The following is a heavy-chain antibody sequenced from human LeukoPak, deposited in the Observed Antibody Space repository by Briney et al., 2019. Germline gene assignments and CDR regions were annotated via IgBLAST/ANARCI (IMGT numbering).Heavy chain of an antibody. CDR1: GFTFSSYS. V-gene: IGHV3-21*01. J-gene: IGHJ3*02. Sequence: GSLKLSCAASGFTFSSYSMNWVRQAPGKGLEWVSSISSSSSYIYYADSVKGRFTISRDNAKNSLYLQMNSLRAEDTAVYYCARGVLRYFDWRGDAFDIWGQGTMVTVSS. D-gene: IGHD3-9*01. CDR2: ISSSSSYI. CDR3: ARGVLRYFDWRGDAFDI.